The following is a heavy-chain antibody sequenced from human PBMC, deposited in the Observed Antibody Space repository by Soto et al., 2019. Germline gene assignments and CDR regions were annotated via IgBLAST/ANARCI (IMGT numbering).Heavy chain of an antibody. CDR1: GYTFTRSG. V-gene: IGHV1-18*01. D-gene: IGHD3-10*01. CDR2: ISSYNGDT. J-gene: IGHJ6*02. Sequence: QVQLVQSGAEVKKPGASVKVSCKASGYTFTRSGISWVRQAPGQGPEWMGWISSYNGDTNYAQTFQGRVTMTTDTSTSTAYMELRSLRSDDTAVYYCAREVGAHDYYYGMDVWGQGTPVTVSS. CDR3: AREVGAHDYYYGMDV.